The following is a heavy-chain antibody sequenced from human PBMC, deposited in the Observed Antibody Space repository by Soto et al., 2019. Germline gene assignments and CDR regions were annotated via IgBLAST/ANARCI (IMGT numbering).Heavy chain of an antibody. Sequence: GGSLRLSCAVSGFTVSTHYMSWVRQAPGKGLEWVSVMYDGESATSYADSVKGRFTVSRDNSKNTVYLQMHSLRADDTGVYYCARGVPVGAIGRFYFDSWGQGTLVTVSS. CDR2: MYDGESAT. CDR1: GFTVSTHY. J-gene: IGHJ4*02. V-gene: IGHV3-53*01. CDR3: ARGVPVGAIGRFYFDS. D-gene: IGHD1-26*01.